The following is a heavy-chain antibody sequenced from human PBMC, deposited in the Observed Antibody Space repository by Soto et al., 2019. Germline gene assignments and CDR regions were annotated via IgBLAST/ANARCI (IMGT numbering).Heavy chain of an antibody. CDR3: AILDSSTWYTGYYFDY. D-gene: IGHD6-13*01. J-gene: IGHJ4*01. CDR2: LSDGGSNT. Sequence: EVQLLESGGGLVQPGGSLRLSCAASGFSFSSYAMNWVRQAPGKGLECVSALSDGGSNTYYTDSVKGRFTISRDKSKNTVVLQMNSLRADDTAVYYCAILDSSTWYTGYYFDYWGHGTLVTVSS. CDR1: GFSFSSYA. V-gene: IGHV3-23*01.